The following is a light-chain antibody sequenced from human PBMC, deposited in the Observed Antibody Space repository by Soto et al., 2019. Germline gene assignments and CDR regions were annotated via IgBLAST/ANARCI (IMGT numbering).Light chain of an antibody. V-gene: IGLV1-40*01. CDR2: GNS. J-gene: IGLJ7*01. CDR3: QSYDSSLSGAV. CDR1: SSNIGAGYD. Sequence: QSVLTQPPSVSGAPGPRVTIACTGSSSNIGAGYDVHWYQQLPGTAPKLLIYGNSNRPSGVTDRFSGSKSGTSASLAITGLQAEDEADYYCQSYDSSLSGAVFGGGTQLTVL.